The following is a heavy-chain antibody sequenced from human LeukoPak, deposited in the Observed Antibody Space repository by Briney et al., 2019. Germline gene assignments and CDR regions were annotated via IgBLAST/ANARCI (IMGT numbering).Heavy chain of an antibody. J-gene: IGHJ1*01. D-gene: IGHD3-10*01. CDR1: GFTFSSYW. CDR3: ARFQTLLWFGDPSGYFQH. CDR2: IKQDGSEK. Sequence: PGGSLRLSCAASGFTFSSYWMSWVRQATGKGLEWVANIKQDGSEKYYVDSVKGRFTISRDNAKNSLYLQMNSLRAEDTAVYYCARFQTLLWFGDPSGYFQHWGQGTLVTIS. V-gene: IGHV3-7*01.